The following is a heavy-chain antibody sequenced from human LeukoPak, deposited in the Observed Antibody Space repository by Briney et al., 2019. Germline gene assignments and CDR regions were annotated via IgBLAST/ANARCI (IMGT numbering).Heavy chain of an antibody. Sequence: PSETLSLTCTVSGGSISSNNYYWGWIRQPPGKGLEWIGSICYSGSTYYNPSLKSRVSISVDTSKNQFSLKLSSVTAADTAVYYCARHDVGYCSGGSCYSFDYWGQGTLVTVST. CDR2: ICYSGST. CDR1: GGSISSNNYY. D-gene: IGHD2-15*01. V-gene: IGHV4-39*01. CDR3: ARHDVGYCSGGSCYSFDY. J-gene: IGHJ4*02.